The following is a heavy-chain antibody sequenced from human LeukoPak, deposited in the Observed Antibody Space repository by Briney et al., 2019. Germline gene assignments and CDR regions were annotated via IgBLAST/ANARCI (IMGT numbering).Heavy chain of an antibody. D-gene: IGHD3-22*01. J-gene: IGHJ4*02. Sequence: GGSLRLSCAASGFTFSSYWMSWVRQAPGKGLEWVANIKQDGSEKYYVDSVKGRFTISRDNAKNSLYLQMNSLRAEDTAVYYCARNYYDSSGYYHLAYWGQGTLVTVSS. CDR1: GFTFSSYW. CDR3: ARNYYDSSGYYHLAY. V-gene: IGHV3-7*01. CDR2: IKQDGSEK.